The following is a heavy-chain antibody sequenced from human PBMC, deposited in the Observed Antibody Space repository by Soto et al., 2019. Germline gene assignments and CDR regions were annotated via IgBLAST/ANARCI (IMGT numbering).Heavy chain of an antibody. CDR2: INTGNGNT. V-gene: IGHV1-3*04. J-gene: IGHJ6*02. CDR3: ARGRFPADGYYHCGMDV. CDR1: GYTFTSYA. Sequence: QVQLVQSGAEVKMPGASVEVSCKSSGYTFTSYAFHWVRQAPGQRLAWMGWINTGNGNTKYSQKFQGRVTITRDTSASAAYMELSNLISEDSAVYYCARGRFPADGYYHCGMDVWGQGTTVTVSS.